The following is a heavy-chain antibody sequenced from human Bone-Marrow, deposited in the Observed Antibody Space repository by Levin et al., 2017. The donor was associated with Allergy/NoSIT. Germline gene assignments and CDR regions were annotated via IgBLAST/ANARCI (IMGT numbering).Heavy chain of an antibody. D-gene: IGHD1-1*01. Sequence: GASVKVSCKASGYSLTAFYMHWVRQAPGQGLEWVAWINPNSGGTKYAQKFQDRVTMTRDKSISTAYLEVSRLTSDDTAVYYCARETRSGTLDVWGQGTTVTVSS. CDR1: GYSLTAFY. CDR2: INPNSGGT. J-gene: IGHJ6*02. V-gene: IGHV1-2*02. CDR3: ARETRSGTLDV.